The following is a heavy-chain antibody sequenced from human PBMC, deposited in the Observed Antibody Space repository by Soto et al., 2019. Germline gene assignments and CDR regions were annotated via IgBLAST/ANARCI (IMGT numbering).Heavy chain of an antibody. CDR2: IKSKTDGGTT. CDR3: TTDTLGDILTGGNWFYP. CDR1: GFTFSNAW. J-gene: IGHJ5*02. V-gene: IGHV3-15*01. Sequence: GGSLRLSCAASGFTFSNAWMSWVRQAPGKGLEWVGRIKSKTDGGTTDYAAPVKGRFTISSTVSKNPLYLQTNSLKTEDTAADYCTTDTLGDILTGGNWFYPWGQGTLVTVSS. D-gene: IGHD3-9*01.